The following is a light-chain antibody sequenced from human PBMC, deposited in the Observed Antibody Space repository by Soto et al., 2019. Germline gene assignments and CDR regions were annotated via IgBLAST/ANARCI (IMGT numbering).Light chain of an antibody. J-gene: IGKJ4*01. CDR1: QSVSSN. CDR2: GAS. Sequence: EIVMTQSPATLSVSPGERATLSCRASQSVSSNLAWYQQKPGQAPRLLIYGASTRATGIPARFSGSGSGTEFTLTISSLQSEDFAVYYCQQYNNWPPLTFGGGTKADVK. CDR3: QQYNNWPPLT. V-gene: IGKV3-15*01.